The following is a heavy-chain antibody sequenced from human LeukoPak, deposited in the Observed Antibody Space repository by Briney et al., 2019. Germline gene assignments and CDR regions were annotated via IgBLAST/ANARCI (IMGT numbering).Heavy chain of an antibody. J-gene: IGHJ4*02. CDR1: GYSISRGYY. V-gene: IGHV4-38-2*02. Sequence: KTSETLSLTCTVYGYSISRGYYWGWIRQPPGKGLDRLGSIYHSGSTYYHPSLNSRDTISVDMSKNQFSLKLSSVTAAYTPVYYCARGWWLTGYFDYWGQGTLVTVSS. CDR2: IYHSGST. D-gene: IGHD2-15*01. CDR3: ARGWWLTGYFDY.